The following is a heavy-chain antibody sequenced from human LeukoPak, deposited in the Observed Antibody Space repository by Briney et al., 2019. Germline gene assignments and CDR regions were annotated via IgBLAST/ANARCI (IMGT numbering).Heavy chain of an antibody. V-gene: IGHV1-18*01. CDR2: ISAYNGNT. D-gene: IGHD4-17*01. J-gene: IGHJ3*02. CDR1: GYTFTSYG. CDR3: ARDFYSHDYVETNDAFDI. Sequence: ASVKVSCKASGYTFTSYGISWVRQAPGQGLEWMGWISAYNGNTNYAQKLQGRVTMTTDTSTSTAYMELRSLRSDDTAVYYCARDFYSHDYVETNDAFDIWGQGTMVTVSS.